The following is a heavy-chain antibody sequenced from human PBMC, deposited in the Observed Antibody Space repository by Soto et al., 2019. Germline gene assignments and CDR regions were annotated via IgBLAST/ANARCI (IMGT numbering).Heavy chain of an antibody. D-gene: IGHD3-22*01. CDR2: IYYSGST. CDR1: GGSISSGGYY. J-gene: IGHJ6*02. Sequence: QVQLQESGPGLVKPSQTLSLTCTVSGGSISSGGYYWSWIRQHPGKGLEWIGYIYYSGSTYYNPSLKSRVTISVDTSKNQFSLKLSSVPAADTAVYYCARSWRVVVITTSPFGMDVWGQGTTVTVSS. CDR3: ARSWRVVVITTSPFGMDV. V-gene: IGHV4-31*03.